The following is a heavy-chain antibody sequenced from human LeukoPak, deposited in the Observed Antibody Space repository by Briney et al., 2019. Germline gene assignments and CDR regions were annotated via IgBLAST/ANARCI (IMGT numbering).Heavy chain of an antibody. V-gene: IGHV4-59*01. CDR2: IYYSGST. Sequence: SETLSLTCPVSGGSISSYYWSWIRQPPGKRLEWIGYIYYSGSTNYNPSLKSRVTISVDTSKNQFSLKLSSVTAADTAVYYCARAGWDYGAAFDIWGQGTMVTVSS. D-gene: IGHD3-16*01. J-gene: IGHJ3*02. CDR3: ARAGWDYGAAFDI. CDR1: GGSISSYY.